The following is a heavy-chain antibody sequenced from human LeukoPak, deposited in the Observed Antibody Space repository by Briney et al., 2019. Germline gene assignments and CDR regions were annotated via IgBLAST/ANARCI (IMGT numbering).Heavy chain of an antibody. D-gene: IGHD3-10*01. CDR3: ASYGSGSYRFDP. CDR2: IHHSGST. CDR1: GGSISSGNYY. J-gene: IGHJ5*02. V-gene: IGHV4-31*03. Sequence: SETLSLTCTVSGGSISSGNYYWSWIRQHPGKGLEWIGYIHHSGSTYYNPSLKSRVIISVDTSKNQFSLKLNSVTAADTAVCYCASYGSGSYRFDPWGQGTLVTVSS.